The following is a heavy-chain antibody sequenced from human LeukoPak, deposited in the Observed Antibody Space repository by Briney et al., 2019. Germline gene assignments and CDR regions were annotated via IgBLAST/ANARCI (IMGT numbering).Heavy chain of an antibody. CDR3: ARDPLDSSGIMNWFDP. V-gene: IGHV1-8*01. J-gene: IGHJ5*02. Sequence: ASVKVSCKASGYTFTSYDINWVRQATGQGLEWMGWMSPNSGNTGYAQKLQGRVTMTRNTSISTAYMELSSLRTEDTAVYYRARDPLDSSGIMNWFDPWGQGTLVTVSS. CDR1: GYTFTSYD. CDR2: MSPNSGNT. D-gene: IGHD3-22*01.